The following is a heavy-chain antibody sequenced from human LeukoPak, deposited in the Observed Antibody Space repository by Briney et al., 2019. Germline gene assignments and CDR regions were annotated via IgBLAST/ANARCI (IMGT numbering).Heavy chain of an antibody. J-gene: IGHJ4*02. Sequence: PSETLSLTCTVSGGSISSSSYYWGWIRQPPGKGLEWIGSIYYSGSTYYNPSLKSRVTISVDTSKNQFSLKLSSVTAADTAVYYCARSSYLDGPFDYWGQGTLVTVSS. V-gene: IGHV4-39*07. CDR2: IYYSGST. CDR1: GGSISSSSYY. D-gene: IGHD6-13*01. CDR3: ARSSYLDGPFDY.